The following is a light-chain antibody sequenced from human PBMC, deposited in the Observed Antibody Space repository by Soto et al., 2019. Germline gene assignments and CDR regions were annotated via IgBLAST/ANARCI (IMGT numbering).Light chain of an antibody. J-gene: IGKJ3*01. CDR2: GAS. CDR1: QGISSF. CDR3: QHLNTFPMS. Sequence: IQLTQSPSSLSASVGDRVTITCRASQGISSFLAWYQQKPGKAPNLLIYGASTLQNRVPSRFSGSGSGTDFTLTIGSLQPEDFATYYCQHLNTFPMSFGPGTKVDIK. V-gene: IGKV1-9*01.